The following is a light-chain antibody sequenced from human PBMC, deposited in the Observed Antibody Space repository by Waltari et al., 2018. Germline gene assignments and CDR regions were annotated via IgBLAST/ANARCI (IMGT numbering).Light chain of an antibody. Sequence: QSVLTQPPSASGTPGQRVTISCSGSSSHIRSDHVYRYQQPPGTAPKLLIYRDNQRPSGVPDRFSGSNSGTSASLAISGLRSEDEADYYCAAWDDSLSVWVFGGGTKLTVL. CDR3: AAWDDSLSVWV. V-gene: IGLV1-47*01. CDR2: RDN. CDR1: SSHIRSDH. J-gene: IGLJ3*02.